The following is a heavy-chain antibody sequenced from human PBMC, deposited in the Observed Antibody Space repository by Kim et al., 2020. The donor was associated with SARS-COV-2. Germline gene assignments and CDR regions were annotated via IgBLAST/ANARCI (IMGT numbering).Heavy chain of an antibody. J-gene: IGHJ3*02. D-gene: IGHD1-7*01. CDR2: IRSKANSYAT. CDR3: TRVSGTTLAFWDAFD. Sequence: GGSLRLSCAASGFIFSGSAMHWVRQASGKGLEWVGRIRSKANSYATAYAASVKGRFTISRDDSKTTTYLQMNSLKTEDTAVYYCTRVSGTTLAFWDAFD. CDR1: GFIFSGSA. V-gene: IGHV3-73*01.